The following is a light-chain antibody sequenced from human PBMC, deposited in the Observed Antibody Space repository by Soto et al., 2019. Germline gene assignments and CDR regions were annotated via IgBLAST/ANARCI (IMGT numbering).Light chain of an antibody. V-gene: IGKV3-15*01. CDR3: QKGHNWPLT. Sequence: EIVMTQSPATLSLSPGERAALSCRASQSINSELAWDQQKPGQPPRLLIYGASTRATGVPARFTGSESSSEVTLTISGRQSEDFAFYYCQKGHNWPLTFGQGTRLEI. J-gene: IGKJ2*01. CDR1: QSINSE. CDR2: GAS.